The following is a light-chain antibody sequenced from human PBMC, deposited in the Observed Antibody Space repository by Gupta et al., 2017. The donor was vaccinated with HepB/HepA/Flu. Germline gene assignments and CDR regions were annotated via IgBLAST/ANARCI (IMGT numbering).Light chain of an antibody. Sequence: IGLTQSPATLSLSPGERATLSCRASQSVSSYLAWYQQKPGQAPRLLIYDASNRATGIPARFSGSGSGTDFTLTISSLEPEDFAVYYCQQRSNWPWTFGQGTKVEIK. CDR1: QSVSSY. CDR3: QQRSNWPWT. J-gene: IGKJ1*01. CDR2: DAS. V-gene: IGKV3-11*01.